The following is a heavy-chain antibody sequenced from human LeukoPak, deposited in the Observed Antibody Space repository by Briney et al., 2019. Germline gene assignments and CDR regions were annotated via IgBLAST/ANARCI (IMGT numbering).Heavy chain of an antibody. V-gene: IGHV3-7*01. D-gene: IGHD1-26*01. Sequence: GGSLRLSCAASGFTFSSYWMSWVRQAPGKGLEWVANIKQDGSEKYYVYSVKGRFTISRDNAKNSLYLQMNSLRAKDTAVYYCARLAGGSYGLNWFDPWGQGTLVTVSS. J-gene: IGHJ5*02. CDR1: GFTFSSYW. CDR2: IKQDGSEK. CDR3: ARLAGGSYGLNWFDP.